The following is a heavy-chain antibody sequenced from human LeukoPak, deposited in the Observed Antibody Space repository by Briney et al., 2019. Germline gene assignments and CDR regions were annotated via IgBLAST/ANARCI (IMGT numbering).Heavy chain of an antibody. CDR2: ISVYNGNT. V-gene: IGHV1-18*01. D-gene: IGHD3-22*01. CDR3: ARMYYDSSGYYSYFDY. J-gene: IGHJ4*02. Sequence: ASVKVSCKASGYTFTSYGISWVRQAPGRGLEWMGWISVYNGNTNYAQKLQGRVTMTTDTSTSTAYMELRSLRSDDTAVYYCARMYYDSSGYYSYFDYWGQGTLVTVSS. CDR1: GYTFTSYG.